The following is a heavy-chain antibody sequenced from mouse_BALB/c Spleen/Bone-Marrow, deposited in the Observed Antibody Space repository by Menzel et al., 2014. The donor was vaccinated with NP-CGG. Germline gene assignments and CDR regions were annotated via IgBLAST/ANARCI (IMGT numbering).Heavy chain of an antibody. CDR2: IDPANGNT. D-gene: IGHD1-2*01. V-gene: IGHV14-3*02. CDR1: GFNIKDTY. CDR3: ARGGTTATWYFDV. Sequence: EVQLQQSGAELVKPGASVKLSCTASGFNIKDTYMHWVKQRPEQGLEWIGRIDPANGNTKYDPKFRGKATITADTSSNTAYLQLSSLASEAAAVYYCARGGTTATWYFDVWGAGTTVTVSS. J-gene: IGHJ1*01.